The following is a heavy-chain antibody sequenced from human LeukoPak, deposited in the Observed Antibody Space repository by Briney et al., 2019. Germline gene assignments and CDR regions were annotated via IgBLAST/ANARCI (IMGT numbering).Heavy chain of an antibody. CDR1: GFTFSSYA. J-gene: IGHJ4*02. V-gene: IGHV3-23*01. D-gene: IGHD2-15*01. CDR3: ARARSRPYCSGGSCYRGDYFDY. Sequence: GGSLRLSCAASGFTFSSYAMSWVRQAPGKGLEWVSAISGSGGSTYYADSVKGRFTISRDNSKNTLYLQMNSLRAEDTAVYYCARARSRPYCSGGSCYRGDYFDYWGQGTLVTVSS. CDR2: ISGSGGST.